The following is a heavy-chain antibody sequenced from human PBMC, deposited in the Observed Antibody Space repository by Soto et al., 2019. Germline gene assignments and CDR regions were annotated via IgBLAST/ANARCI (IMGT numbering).Heavy chain of an antibody. CDR1: GGSISSYY. V-gene: IGHV4-59*01. D-gene: IGHD6-19*01. CDR2: IYYSGST. J-gene: IGHJ4*02. CDR3: ARGGGYSSGWRDY. Sequence: TSETLSLTCTVSGGSISSYYWSWIRQPPGKGLEWIGYIYYSGSTNYNPSLKSRVTISVDTSKNQFSLKLSSVTAAETAVYYCARGGGYSSGWRDYWGQGTLVTVSS.